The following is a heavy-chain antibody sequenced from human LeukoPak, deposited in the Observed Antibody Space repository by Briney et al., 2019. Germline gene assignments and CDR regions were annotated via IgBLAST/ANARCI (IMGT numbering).Heavy chain of an antibody. Sequence: GGSLRLSCAASGFTFTSYGMHWVRQAPGKGLEWVSVITCSGSYTYYADSVKGRFSISRDNSKNTLYLQMNSLRAEDTAVYYCAKSLQYFDWLFDHWRQGSMVSVCS. J-gene: IGHJ4*02. CDR3: AKSLQYFDWLFDH. CDR2: ITCSGSYT. V-gene: IGHV3-30*18. D-gene: IGHD3-9*01. CDR1: GFTFTSYG.